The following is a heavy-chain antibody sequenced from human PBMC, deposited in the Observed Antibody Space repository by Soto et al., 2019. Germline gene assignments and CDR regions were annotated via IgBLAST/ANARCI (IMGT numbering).Heavy chain of an antibody. D-gene: IGHD3-10*01. J-gene: IGHJ4*02. CDR2: FNAYGLKT. V-gene: IGHV1-18*01. CDR3: ARTLGSYTAVDY. CDR1: GYTFTSYG. Sequence: QVQLVQSGAEAKKPGASVKVSCKASGYTFTSYGISWVRQAPGQVLEWMGWFNAYGLKTDYAQKCQSRVTMTRDTSTSTVYMELRRLRSDDTAMYYCARTLGSYTAVDYWGQGTLVTVSS.